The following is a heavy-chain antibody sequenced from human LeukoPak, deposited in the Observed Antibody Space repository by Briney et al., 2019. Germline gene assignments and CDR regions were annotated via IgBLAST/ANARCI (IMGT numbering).Heavy chain of an antibody. CDR1: GFTFSSYG. D-gene: IGHD6-6*01. Sequence: GGSPRLSCAASGFTFSSYGMHWVRQAPGKGLEWVAVISYDGSNKYYADSVRGRFTISRDNSKNTLYLQMNSLRAEDTAVYYCAKWADSSVDYWGQGTLVTVSS. V-gene: IGHV3-30*18. CDR2: ISYDGSNK. J-gene: IGHJ4*02. CDR3: AKWADSSVDY.